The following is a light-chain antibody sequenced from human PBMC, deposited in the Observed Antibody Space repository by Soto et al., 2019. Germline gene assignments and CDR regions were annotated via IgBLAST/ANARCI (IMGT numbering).Light chain of an antibody. CDR3: QQYYASPPT. CDR2: WAS. CDR1: QNVLNTSKNKNS. J-gene: IGKJ1*01. V-gene: IGKV4-1*01. Sequence: DIVMTQSPDSLAVSLGEGATINCKSSQNVLNTSKNKNSLAWYQQKPGQPPKLLFSWASSRESVVPDRFSGSGYGTEFTLSISSLQPEDVAIYLCQQYYASPPTVGQGTKVEIK.